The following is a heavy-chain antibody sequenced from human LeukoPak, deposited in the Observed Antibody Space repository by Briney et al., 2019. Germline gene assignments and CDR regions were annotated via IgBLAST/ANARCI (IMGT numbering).Heavy chain of an antibody. D-gene: IGHD2-21*02. CDR3: VKGAFVVTPLPIEYFPH. J-gene: IGHJ1*01. V-gene: IGHV3-30*02. Sequence: PGGSLRLSCAASGFTFSSYGMHWVRQAPGKGLEWVAYIRYDGSNKYYEDSMKGRFTISRDNSKNMLYLQMTSLRAEDTAVYYCVKGAFVVTPLPIEYFPHWGRGILVSVSS. CDR2: IRYDGSNK. CDR1: GFTFSSYG.